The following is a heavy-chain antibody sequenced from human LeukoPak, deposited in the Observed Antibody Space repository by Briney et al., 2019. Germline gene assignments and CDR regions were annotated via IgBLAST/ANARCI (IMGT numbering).Heavy chain of an antibody. J-gene: IGHJ4*02. CDR3: ASMSYGALDY. D-gene: IGHD4-17*01. V-gene: IGHV3-30*14. CDR1: GFTFSSYA. CDR2: ISYDGSNK. Sequence: PGGSLRLSCAASGFTFSSYAMHWVRQAPGKGLEWVAVISYDGSNKYYADSVKGRFTISRDNSKNTLYLQMNSLRAEDTAVYYCASMSYGALDYWGQGTLVTVSS.